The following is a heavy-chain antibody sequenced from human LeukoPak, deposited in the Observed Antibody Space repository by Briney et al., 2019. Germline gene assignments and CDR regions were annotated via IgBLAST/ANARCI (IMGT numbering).Heavy chain of an antibody. Sequence: GGSLRLSCTASGFTFGDYAMNWFRQAPGKGLEWVGFIRSKAYGGTTEYAASVKGRFTISRDDSKSIAYLQMNSLKTEDTAVYYCTSTTVTTWRSPYYYGMDVWGQGTTVTVSS. J-gene: IGHJ6*02. CDR2: IRSKAYGGTT. CDR3: TSTTVTTWRSPYYYGMDV. V-gene: IGHV3-49*03. CDR1: GFTFGDYA. D-gene: IGHD4-17*01.